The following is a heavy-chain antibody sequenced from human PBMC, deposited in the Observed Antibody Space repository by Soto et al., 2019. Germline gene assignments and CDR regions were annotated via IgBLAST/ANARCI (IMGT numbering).Heavy chain of an antibody. Sequence: GESLKISCEGSGYNFTNFWIRWVRQLPGKGLEWMGRIDPRDSETNYSPSFQGHVTISTAKSVTTAYLQWSSLKASDTALYYCARREYSYSRGSFDYWGHGTLVTVSS. V-gene: IGHV5-10-1*01. D-gene: IGHD3-22*01. CDR1: GYNFTNFW. J-gene: IGHJ4*01. CDR3: ARREYSYSRGSFDY. CDR2: IDPRDSET.